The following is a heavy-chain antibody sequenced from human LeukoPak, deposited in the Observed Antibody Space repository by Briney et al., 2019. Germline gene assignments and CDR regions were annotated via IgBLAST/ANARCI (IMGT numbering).Heavy chain of an antibody. CDR3: ARDYASDY. CDR1: GFTFNSYT. D-gene: IGHD3-10*01. Sequence: GGSLRLSCAASGFTFNSYTMNWVRQAPGKGLEWVSSISSSSTYIYYADSVKGRFTISRDNAKNSLYLQMSSLRAEDTAVYYCARDYASDYWGQGTLVTVSS. CDR2: ISSSSTYI. V-gene: IGHV3-21*01. J-gene: IGHJ4*02.